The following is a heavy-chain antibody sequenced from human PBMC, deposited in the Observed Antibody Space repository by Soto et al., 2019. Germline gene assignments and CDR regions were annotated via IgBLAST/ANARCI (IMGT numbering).Heavy chain of an antibody. J-gene: IGHJ4*02. Sequence: SETLSLTFTVSGGSISSYYWSWIRQPPGKGREWIGHIFYSGSTSYNASLKSRVTISVDTSKNQFSLKLSSVTAADTAVYYWARGHPFDCWGPGTLVTVSS. CDR1: GGSISSYY. CDR2: IFYSGST. V-gene: IGHV4-59*01. CDR3: ARGHPFDC.